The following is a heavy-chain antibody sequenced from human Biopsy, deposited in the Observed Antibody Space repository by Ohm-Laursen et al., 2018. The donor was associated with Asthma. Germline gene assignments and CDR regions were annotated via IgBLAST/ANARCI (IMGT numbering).Heavy chain of an antibody. D-gene: IGHD6-19*01. V-gene: IGHV4-39*01. Sequence: SDTLSLTCRVSGDSISTTNYWSWIRQPPGKRLEWIGSVYYSGTSYYNPSLKGRLTISVDTSKNQFSLNLGSVTAADTAVYYCARHWSGNGWQDMYNYFDPWGRGTLVTVSS. J-gene: IGHJ5*02. CDR3: ARHWSGNGWQDMYNYFDP. CDR2: VYYSGTS. CDR1: GDSISTTNY.